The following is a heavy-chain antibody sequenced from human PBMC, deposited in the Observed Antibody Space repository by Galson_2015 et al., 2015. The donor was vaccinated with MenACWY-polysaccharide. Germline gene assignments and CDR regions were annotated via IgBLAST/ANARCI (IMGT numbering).Heavy chain of an antibody. D-gene: IGHD3-10*01. J-gene: IGHJ4*02. Sequence: SLRLSCAASGFPFSRYAMTWVRQAPGKGLEWVSTVSGTDGNTYYAASVRGRFTISRDNSKNAVYLQMNSLRAEDTAIYYCAKGLGSFDFWGQGALVTVSS. CDR3: AKGLGSFDF. V-gene: IGHV3-23*01. CDR2: VSGTDGNT. CDR1: GFPFSRYA.